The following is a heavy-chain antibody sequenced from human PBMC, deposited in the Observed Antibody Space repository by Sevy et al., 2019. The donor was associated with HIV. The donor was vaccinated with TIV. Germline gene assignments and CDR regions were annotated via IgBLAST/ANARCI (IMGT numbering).Heavy chain of an antibody. D-gene: IGHD3-9*01. CDR2: ISYDGINK. CDR1: GLSVTNNG. Sequence: GGSLRLSCEVSGLSVTNNGMHWVRQAPGKGLEWVAVISYDGINKYYGDSVKGRFIISRDRSKNTLYLQMNILRIEYTAVYYCAKDFTGFYGMDVWGQGTTVTVSS. V-gene: IGHV3-30*18. J-gene: IGHJ6*02. CDR3: AKDFTGFYGMDV.